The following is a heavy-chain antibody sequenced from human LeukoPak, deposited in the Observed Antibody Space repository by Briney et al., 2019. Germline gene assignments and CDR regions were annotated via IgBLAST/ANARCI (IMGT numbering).Heavy chain of an antibody. D-gene: IGHD4-23*01. CDR3: ARGLTPEENAFDI. CDR2: IYYSGST. Sequence: SETLSLTCTVSGASISSYYWSWIRQPPGKGLEWIGYIYYSGSTNYNPSLKSRVTISVDTSKNQFSLKLSSVTAADTAVYYCARGLTPEENAFDIWGQGTMVTVSS. V-gene: IGHV4-59*08. CDR1: GASISSYY. J-gene: IGHJ3*02.